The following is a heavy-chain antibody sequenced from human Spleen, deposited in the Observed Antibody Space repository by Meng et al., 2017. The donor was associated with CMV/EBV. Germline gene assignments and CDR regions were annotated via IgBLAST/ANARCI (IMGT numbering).Heavy chain of an antibody. D-gene: IGHD5-18*01. Sequence: SVKVSCKASGGTFSSYAISWVRQAPGQGLEWMGGIIPILDIANYAQRFQGRVTITADKSTSTAYMELSSLRSEDTAVYYCARDRGYSSDRDLHYNYYGMDVWGQGTTVTVSS. V-gene: IGHV1-69*10. CDR3: ARDRGYSSDRDLHYNYYGMDV. J-gene: IGHJ6*02. CDR1: GGTFSSYA. CDR2: IIPILDIA.